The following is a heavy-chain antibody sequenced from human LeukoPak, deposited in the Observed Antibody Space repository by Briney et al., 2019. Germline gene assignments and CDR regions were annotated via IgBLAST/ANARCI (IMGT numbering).Heavy chain of an antibody. D-gene: IGHD3-3*01. CDR2: ISAYNGNT. CDR1: GYTFTSYG. V-gene: IGHV1-18*01. J-gene: IGHJ6*02. CDR3: ARDLGVFYDFWSGYLEKDYYYYGMDV. Sequence: ASVKVSCKASGYTFTSYGISWVRQAPGQGLEWMGWISAYNGNTNYAQKLQGRVTMTTDTSTSTAYMELRSLRSDDTAVYYCARDLGVFYDFWSGYLEKDYYYYGMDVWGQGTTVTVSS.